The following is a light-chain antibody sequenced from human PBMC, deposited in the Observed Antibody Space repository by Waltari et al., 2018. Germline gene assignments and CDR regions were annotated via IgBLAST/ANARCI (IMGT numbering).Light chain of an antibody. J-gene: IGLJ3*02. Sequence: QTVVTQEPSLSVSPGGTVTLTCTLSSGSLSTTSYAPCYQQTPGQAPRTLVYKGNSRSSGVPDRFSGSILGNKAALTITGAQADDECDYYCSLYMGSGIWVFGGGTKLTVL. CDR3: SLYMGSGIWV. V-gene: IGLV8-61*01. CDR2: KGN. CDR1: SGSLSTTSY.